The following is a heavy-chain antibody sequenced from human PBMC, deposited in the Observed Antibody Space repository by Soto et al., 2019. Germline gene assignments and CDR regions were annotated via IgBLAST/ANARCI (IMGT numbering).Heavy chain of an antibody. CDR3: ARLPATSDFDY. CDR2: IYHSGST. Sequence: QVQLQESGPGLVKPSGTLSLTCAVSGGSISSSNWWSWVRQPPGKGLEWIGEIYHSGSTNYNPSLQSRVPIPVAKSKNPFSLKLSSVTAADTAVYYCARLPATSDFDYWGQGTLVTVSS. V-gene: IGHV4-4*02. CDR1: GGSISSSNW. J-gene: IGHJ4*02. D-gene: IGHD2-2*01.